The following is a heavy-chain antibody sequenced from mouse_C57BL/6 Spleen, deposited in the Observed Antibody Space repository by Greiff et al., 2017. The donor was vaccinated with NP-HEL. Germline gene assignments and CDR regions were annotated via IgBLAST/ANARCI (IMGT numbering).Heavy chain of an antibody. J-gene: IGHJ2*01. CDR2: INPNNGGT. V-gene: IGHV1-26*01. Sequence: EVQLQQSGPELVKPGASVKISCKASGYTFTDYYMNWVKQSHGKSLEWIGDINPNNGGTSYNQKFKGKATLTVDKSSSTAYMELRSLTSEDSAVYYCAHGSSYSDYWGQGTTLTVSS. CDR1: GYTFTDYY. CDR3: AHGSSYSDY. D-gene: IGHD1-1*01.